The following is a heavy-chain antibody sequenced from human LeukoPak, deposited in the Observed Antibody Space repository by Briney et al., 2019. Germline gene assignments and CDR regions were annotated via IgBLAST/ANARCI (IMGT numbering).Heavy chain of an antibody. CDR2: IYYSGST. CDR1: GGSISSSSYY. J-gene: IGHJ5*02. CDR3: VVVVVPGWFDP. V-gene: IGHV4-39*01. D-gene: IGHD2-15*01. Sequence: SETLSLTCTVSGGSISSSSYYWGWIRQPPVKGLEWIGSIYYSGSTYYNPSLKSRVTISVDTSKNQFSLKLSSVTAADTAMYFCVVVVVPGWFDPWGQGTLVTVSS.